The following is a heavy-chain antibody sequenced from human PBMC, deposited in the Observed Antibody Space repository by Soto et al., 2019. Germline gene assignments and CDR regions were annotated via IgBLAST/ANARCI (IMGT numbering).Heavy chain of an antibody. J-gene: IGHJ4*02. CDR3: ASLISRWHHDY. D-gene: IGHD6-13*01. CDR2: IYSGGST. V-gene: IGHV3-53*01. Sequence: EVQLVESGGGLIQPGGSLRLSCAASGFTVSSYYMSWVRQAPGKGLEWVSVIYSGGSTYYEESVKGRFTIARDNPNNALYLPMNRRRAEVTAVYYCASLISRWHHDYWGQGTLVPVSS. CDR1: GFTVSSYY.